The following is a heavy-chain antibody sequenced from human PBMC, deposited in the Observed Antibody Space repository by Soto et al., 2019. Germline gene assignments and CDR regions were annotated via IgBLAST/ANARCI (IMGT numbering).Heavy chain of an antibody. D-gene: IGHD3-22*01. CDR2: ISYDGSNK. J-gene: IGHJ4*02. CDR1: GFTFSSYG. Sequence: PGGSLRLSCAASGFTFSSYGMHWVLQAPCKGLEWVAVISYDGSNKYYADSVKGRFTISRDNSKNTLYLQMNSLRAEDTAVYYCAKAMIVVVITHPLDYWGQGTLVTVSS. CDR3: AKAMIVVVITHPLDY. V-gene: IGHV3-30*18.